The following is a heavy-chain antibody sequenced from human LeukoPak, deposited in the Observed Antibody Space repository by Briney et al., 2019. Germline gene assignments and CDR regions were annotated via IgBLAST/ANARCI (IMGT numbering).Heavy chain of an antibody. V-gene: IGHV4-61*01. Sequence: SETLSLTCTVSGRSVSIGTYWWGWIRQPRGRGVEWTGYIYYSGSAKYNPSLKSRVTISVDTSKNQFSLKLTSVTAADTAVYYCARGFGDWGLSWFDPWGQGTLVTVSS. CDR1: GRSVSIGTYW. CDR3: ARGFGDWGLSWFDP. J-gene: IGHJ5*02. CDR2: IYYSGSA. D-gene: IGHD3-10*01.